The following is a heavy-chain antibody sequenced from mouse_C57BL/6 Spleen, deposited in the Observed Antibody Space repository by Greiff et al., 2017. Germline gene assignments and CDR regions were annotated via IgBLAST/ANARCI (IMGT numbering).Heavy chain of an antibody. V-gene: IGHV5-16*01. CDR1: GFTFSDYY. CDR3: ARSFYYDYDEYIDV. J-gene: IGHJ1*03. Sequence: DVQLQESEGGLVQPGSSMKLSCTASGFTFSDYYMAWVRQVPEKGLEWVANINYDGSSTYYLDSLKSRFIISRDNPKNILYLQMSSLKSEDTATYYCARSFYYDYDEYIDVWGTGTTVTVSS. CDR2: INYDGSST. D-gene: IGHD2-4*01.